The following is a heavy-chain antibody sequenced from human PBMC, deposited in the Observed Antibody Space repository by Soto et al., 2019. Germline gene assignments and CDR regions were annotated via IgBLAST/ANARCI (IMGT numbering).Heavy chain of an antibody. V-gene: IGHV4-4*02. CDR1: GGSISSSYW. CDR2: IYHSGIT. J-gene: IGHJ6*02. Sequence: PSETLSLTCAVSGGSISSSYWWTWVRQAPGKGLQWMGEIYHSGITNYNPSLRSRVSISVDKSNNEFSLKLSSVTAADTAVYYCARERGSSHYYHYDMDVCGQGTTVTVAS. D-gene: IGHD3-10*01. CDR3: ARERGSSHYYHYDMDV.